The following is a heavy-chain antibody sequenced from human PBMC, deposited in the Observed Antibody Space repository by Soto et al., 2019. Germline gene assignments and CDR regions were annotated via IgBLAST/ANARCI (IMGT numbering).Heavy chain of an antibody. D-gene: IGHD3-3*01. CDR1: GYTFTSYY. CDR3: ARDNRETYYDFGSGYYCPY. V-gene: IGHV1-46*01. Sequence: ASVKVSCKASGYTFTSYYMHWVRQAPGQGLEWMGIINPSGGSTSYAQKFQGRVTMTRDTSTSTVYMELSSLRSEDTAVYYCARDNRETYYDFGSGYYCPYWGQGTLVTVSS. J-gene: IGHJ4*02. CDR2: INPSGGST.